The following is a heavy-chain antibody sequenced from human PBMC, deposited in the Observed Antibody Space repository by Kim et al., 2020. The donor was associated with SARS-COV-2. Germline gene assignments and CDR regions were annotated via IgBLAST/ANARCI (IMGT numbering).Heavy chain of an antibody. Sequence: GGSLRLSCAASGFTFDDYAIHWVRQAPGKGLEWVSGISWNSGSIGYADSVKGRFTISRDNAKNSLYLQMNSLRAEDTALYYCAKDFRASIAAARNSYFDLWGRGTLVTVSS. CDR1: GFTFDDYA. D-gene: IGHD6-13*01. CDR3: AKDFRASIAAARNSYFDL. J-gene: IGHJ2*01. V-gene: IGHV3-9*01. CDR2: ISWNSGSI.